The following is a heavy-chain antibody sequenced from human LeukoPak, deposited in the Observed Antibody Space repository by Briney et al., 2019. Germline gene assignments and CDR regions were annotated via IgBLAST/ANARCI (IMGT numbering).Heavy chain of an antibody. V-gene: IGHV4-59*01. CDR2: IYSSGST. D-gene: IGHD6-13*01. CDR1: GGSISSYY. J-gene: IGHJ4*02. CDR3: ARDDGGSWQTFDY. Sequence: PSETLSLTCTVSGGSISSYYWSWIRQPPGKGLEWIGYIYSSGSTNYNPSLNSRVTISVDTSKNQFSLKLSSVTAADTAGYYCARDDGGSWQTFDYWGQGTLVTVSS.